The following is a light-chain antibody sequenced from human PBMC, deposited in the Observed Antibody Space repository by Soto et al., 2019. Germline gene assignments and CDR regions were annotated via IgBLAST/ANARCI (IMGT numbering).Light chain of an antibody. CDR1: QSISSR. J-gene: IGKJ4*01. CDR2: KAS. Sequence: DIQLTQSPSTLSASVGERVTITCRASQSISSRLAWYQQKPGKAPKRLIYKASSLEGGVPSRFSGSGSGTDFNITVSSLQPDDFATYYCQQYNTYPLTFGGGTTVEIK. V-gene: IGKV1-5*03. CDR3: QQYNTYPLT.